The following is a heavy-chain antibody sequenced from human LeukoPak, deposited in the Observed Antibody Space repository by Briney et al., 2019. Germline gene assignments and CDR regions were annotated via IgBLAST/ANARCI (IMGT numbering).Heavy chain of an antibody. CDR1: GGSISSSSYY. D-gene: IGHD1-26*01. J-gene: IGHJ4*02. CDR3: ARHPYSGSPFDY. CDR2: IYFSGST. Sequence: PSETLSLTCTVSGGSISSSSYYWGWIRQPPGKGLEWIGSIYFSGSTYNNPYPKSRVTISIDTSKNQFSLKLSSVTAADTAVYYCARHPYSGSPFDYWGQGNVVTVSA. V-gene: IGHV4-39*01.